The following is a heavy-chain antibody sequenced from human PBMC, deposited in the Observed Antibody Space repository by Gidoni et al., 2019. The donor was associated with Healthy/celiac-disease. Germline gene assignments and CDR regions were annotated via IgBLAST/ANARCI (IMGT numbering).Heavy chain of an antibody. CDR3: ARRSRGEQQLEKRYFDY. V-gene: IGHV4-34*01. D-gene: IGHD6-13*01. CDR2: INHSGST. CDR1: GGSFSGYY. J-gene: IGHJ4*02. Sequence: QVQLQQWGAGLLKPSETLSLTCAVYGGSFSGYYWSWIRQPPGKGLEWIGEINHSGSTNYNPSLKSRVTISVDTSKNQFSLKLSSVTAADTAVYYCARRSRGEQQLEKRYFDYWGQGTLVTVSS.